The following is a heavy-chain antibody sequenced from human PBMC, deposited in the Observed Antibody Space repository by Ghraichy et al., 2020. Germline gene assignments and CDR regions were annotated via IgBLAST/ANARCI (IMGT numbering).Heavy chain of an antibody. Sequence: SETLSLTFTVSGGSINSYYWSWIRQSPGQGLEWIGYIYHSGSTYYNPSLKSRVTISVDTSKTQFSLKLSSVTAADTAVYYCARESYYYTSGKYGVWFDPWGQGTLVTVSS. V-gene: IGHV4-59*12. D-gene: IGHD3-10*01. CDR1: GGSINSYY. J-gene: IGHJ5*02. CDR3: ARESYYYTSGKYGVWFDP. CDR2: IYHSGST.